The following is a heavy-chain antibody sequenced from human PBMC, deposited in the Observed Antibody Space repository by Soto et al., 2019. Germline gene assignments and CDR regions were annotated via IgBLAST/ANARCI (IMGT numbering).Heavy chain of an antibody. D-gene: IGHD1-26*01. CDR2: IIPVFGTA. Sequence: QVQLVQSGAEMKKPGSSVKVSCKASGGTFSSYAISWVRQAPGQGLEWMGGIIPVFGTANYAQKFQGRVTITADESTSTAYMELTSLRSEDTAVYYCATHRMVGATADFQHWGQGTLFTVSS. J-gene: IGHJ1*01. V-gene: IGHV1-69*12. CDR3: ATHRMVGATADFQH. CDR1: GGTFSSYA.